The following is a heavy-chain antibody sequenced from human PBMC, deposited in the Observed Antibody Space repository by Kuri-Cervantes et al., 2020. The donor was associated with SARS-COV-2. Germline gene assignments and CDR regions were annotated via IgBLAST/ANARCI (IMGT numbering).Heavy chain of an antibody. D-gene: IGHD5-24*01. V-gene: IGHV3-23*01. Sequence: GESLKISCEASGFIFSDYAIDWVRQAPGKGLEWVSSISTSGGDTNYADSLKGRFTISRDNSKNTLYLQMNSLRVEDTAVYYCASVSTMGVSLDWGQGTLVTVSS. J-gene: IGHJ4*02. CDR1: GFIFSDYA. CDR3: ASVSTMGVSLD. CDR2: ISTSGGDT.